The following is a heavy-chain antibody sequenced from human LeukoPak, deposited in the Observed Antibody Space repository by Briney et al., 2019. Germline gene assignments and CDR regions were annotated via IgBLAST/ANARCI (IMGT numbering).Heavy chain of an antibody. CDR2: IHPSIGKT. Sequence: AAVNVSCKASGYTFRSYEINWVRQAPGQGLEWVGWIHPSIGKTGYVQKFQGRVTMTRDTSTETAFMELSSLKFDDTAIFYCARGHYGGNRYFDIWGQGTLVTVSS. CDR3: ARGHYGGNRYFDI. CDR1: GYTFRSYE. J-gene: IGHJ4*02. V-gene: IGHV1-8*01. D-gene: IGHD4-23*01.